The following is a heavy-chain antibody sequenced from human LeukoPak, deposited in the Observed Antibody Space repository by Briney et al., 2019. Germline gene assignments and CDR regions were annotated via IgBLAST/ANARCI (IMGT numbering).Heavy chain of an antibody. Sequence: SVKVSCKASGGTFSSYAISWVRQAPGQGLEWMGGIIPIFGTANYAQKFQSRVTITADESTSTAYMELSSLRSEDTAVYYCARCPGYSYGYDTGFDYWGQGTLVTVSS. CDR2: IIPIFGTA. J-gene: IGHJ4*02. V-gene: IGHV1-69*01. CDR1: GGTFSSYA. D-gene: IGHD5-18*01. CDR3: ARCPGYSYGYDTGFDY.